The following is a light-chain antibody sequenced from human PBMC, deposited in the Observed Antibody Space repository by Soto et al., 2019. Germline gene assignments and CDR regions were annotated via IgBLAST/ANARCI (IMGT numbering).Light chain of an antibody. V-gene: IGKV3-15*01. CDR1: QSVRSN. CDR3: QTVDKWPL. Sequence: EIVMTQSPATLSVSAGERATLSCRARQSVRSNLAWYQQKPGQAPRLLIYDASTRATGVPARFSGSGSGTEFTLTISSLQSEDFAVYFCQTVDKWPLFGQGTRLEIK. CDR2: DAS. J-gene: IGKJ5*01.